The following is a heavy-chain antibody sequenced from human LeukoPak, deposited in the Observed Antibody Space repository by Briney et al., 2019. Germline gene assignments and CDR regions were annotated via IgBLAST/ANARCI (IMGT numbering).Heavy chain of an antibody. D-gene: IGHD3-10*01. V-gene: IGHV3-30-3*02. J-gene: IGHJ4*02. CDR2: ISYDGSNK. CDR1: GFTFSSYA. CDR3: AKSLWFGESTYGVIFDY. Sequence: GGSLRLSCAASGFTFSSYAMHWVRQAPGEGLEWVAVISYDGSNKYYADSVKGRFTISRDNSKNTLYLQMNSLRAEDTVVYYCAKSLWFGESTYGVIFDYWGQGTLVTVSS.